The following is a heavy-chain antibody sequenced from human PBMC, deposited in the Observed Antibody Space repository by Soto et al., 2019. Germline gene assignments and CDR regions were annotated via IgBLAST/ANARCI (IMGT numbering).Heavy chain of an antibody. CDR3: ARRYCSGGSCLTKAYYFDY. CDR2: ISAYNGNT. J-gene: IGHJ4*02. D-gene: IGHD2-15*01. Sequence: ASVKVSCKASGYTLTSYGITWVRQAPGQGLEWMGWISAYNGNTNYAQKLQGRVTMTTDTSTSTAYMELRSLRSDDTAVYYCARRYCSGGSCLTKAYYFDYWGQGTLVTVS. V-gene: IGHV1-18*01. CDR1: GYTLTSYG.